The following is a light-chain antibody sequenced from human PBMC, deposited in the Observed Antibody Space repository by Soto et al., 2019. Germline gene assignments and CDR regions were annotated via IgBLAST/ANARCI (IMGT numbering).Light chain of an antibody. Sequence: QSALTQPASVSGSPGQSITISCTGTRSDVGYYDYVSWYQQHPGKAPTLVIYDVSHRPSGVSDRFSGSESGNTASLTISGLQAEDEGDYYCSSYTTTYTWMFGGGTKLTVL. CDR2: DVS. CDR1: RSDVGYYDY. CDR3: SSYTTTYTWM. V-gene: IGLV2-14*01. J-gene: IGLJ3*02.